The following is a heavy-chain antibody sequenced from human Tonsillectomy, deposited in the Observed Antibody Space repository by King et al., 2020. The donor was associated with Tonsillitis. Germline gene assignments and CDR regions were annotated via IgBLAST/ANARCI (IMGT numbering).Heavy chain of an antibody. D-gene: IGHD3-22*01. Sequence: QLVQSGGGLVKPGGSLRLSCAASGFTFSIYSMNWGRQAPGKGLGGVSSISGSSTYIYYPTSVKGRFTISRDNAKNSLYLQMNSLRADDTAVYYCARDQVGLDYARSGWAPGYWGQGTLVTVSS. J-gene: IGHJ4*02. CDR2: ISGSSTYI. CDR1: GFTFSIYS. CDR3: ARDQVGLDYARSGWAPGY. V-gene: IGHV3-21*01.